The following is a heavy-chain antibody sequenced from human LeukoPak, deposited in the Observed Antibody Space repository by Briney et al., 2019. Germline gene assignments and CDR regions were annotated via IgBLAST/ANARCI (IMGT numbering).Heavy chain of an antibody. V-gene: IGHV3-23*01. CDR1: GFTFSIYA. D-gene: IGHD4-17*01. CDR2: ISSSGGDT. J-gene: IGHJ4*02. CDR3: AKQRRSTVPSDY. Sequence: GGSLRLSCAASGFTFSIYAMSWVRQAPGKGLEWVSTISSSGGDTFYADSVKGRFTISRDNSKNTLYLQVNSLRAEDTAIYYCAKQRRSTVPSDYWGQGTLVTVSS.